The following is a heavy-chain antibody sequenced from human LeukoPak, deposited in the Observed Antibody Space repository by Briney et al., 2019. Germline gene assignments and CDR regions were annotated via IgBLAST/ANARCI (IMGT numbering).Heavy chain of an antibody. V-gene: IGHV3-15*01. Sequence: GGSLRLSCTASGFTISTYWMSWVRQAPGKGLEWVGRIKSKTDGGTTDYAAPVKGRFTISRDDSKNTLYLQMNSLKTEDTAVYYCTTDLAMATFDYWGQGTLVTVSS. J-gene: IGHJ4*02. CDR3: TTDLAMATFDY. D-gene: IGHD5-18*01. CDR1: GFTISTYW. CDR2: IKSKTDGGTT.